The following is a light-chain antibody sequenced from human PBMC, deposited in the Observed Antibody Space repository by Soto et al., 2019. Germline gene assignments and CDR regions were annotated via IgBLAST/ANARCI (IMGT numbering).Light chain of an antibody. J-gene: IGKJ5*01. Sequence: DIQMTQSQSSLSASVGCRFTISCRASQSISSYLNWYQQKPGKAPKLMIYAASSLQSGVPSRFSGSGYGTDFTLTISSLQTEDFATYYCQQSYSTPITFGQGTRLEIK. CDR3: QQSYSTPIT. V-gene: IGKV1-39*01. CDR1: QSISSY. CDR2: AAS.